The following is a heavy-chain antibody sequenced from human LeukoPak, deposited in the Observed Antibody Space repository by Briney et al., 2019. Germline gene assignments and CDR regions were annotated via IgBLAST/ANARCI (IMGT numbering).Heavy chain of an antibody. V-gene: IGHV1-69*13. CDR2: IIPIFGTA. CDR1: GGTFSSYA. D-gene: IGHD5-18*01. J-gene: IGHJ4*02. CDR3: ARGVRGIQLSYFGY. Sequence: SVKVSCKASGGTFSSYAISWVRQAPGQGLEWMGGIIPIFGTANYAQKFQGRVTITADESTSTAYMELSSLRSEDTAVYYCARGVRGIQLSYFGYWGQGTLVTVSS.